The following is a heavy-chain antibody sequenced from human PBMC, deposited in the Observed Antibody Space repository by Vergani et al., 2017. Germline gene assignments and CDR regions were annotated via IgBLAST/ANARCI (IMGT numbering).Heavy chain of an antibody. CDR3: ARTESFILRYFHWAL. Sequence: QLHLQESGPGLVKPSETLSLTCTVSGGSITSSSYYWGWIRQPPGKGLEWIGNIYHSGGAYYNPSLKGRVTISVDTSKNQFSLEVTSVTAVDTAIYFCARTESFILRYFHWALWGQGTLVTVSS. J-gene: IGHJ4*02. V-gene: IGHV4-39*01. CDR1: GGSITSSSYY. CDR2: IYHSGGA. D-gene: IGHD3-9*01.